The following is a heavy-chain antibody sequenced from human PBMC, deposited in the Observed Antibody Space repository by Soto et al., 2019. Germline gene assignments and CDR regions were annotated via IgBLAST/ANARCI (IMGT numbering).Heavy chain of an antibody. Sequence: QVQLVESGGGVVQPGRSLRLSCAASGFTFSSYGMHWVRQAPGKGLEWVAVIWYDGSNKYYADSVKGRFTISRDNSKNTLYLQMNSLRAEDTAVYYCAREMIAVAKKKKTGPFDYWGQGTLVTVSS. CDR1: GFTFSSYG. D-gene: IGHD6-19*01. V-gene: IGHV3-33*01. J-gene: IGHJ4*02. CDR2: IWYDGSNK. CDR3: AREMIAVAKKKKTGPFDY.